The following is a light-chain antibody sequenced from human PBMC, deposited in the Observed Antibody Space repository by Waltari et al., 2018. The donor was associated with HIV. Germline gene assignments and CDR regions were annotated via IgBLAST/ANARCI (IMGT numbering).Light chain of an antibody. J-gene: IGLJ2*01. CDR2: VTT. V-gene: IGLV7-46*01. CDR3: LVSYSGARPVV. Sequence: QAVVTQEPALTVSQGGTITITCGTRPGPVTGSHHPYWIQQKPGQAPRTLMYVTTKKTSWTPARFSGSLLGAKAALTLSGAQPEDEADYYFLVSYSGARPVVFGGGTKLTVL. CDR1: PGPVTGSHH.